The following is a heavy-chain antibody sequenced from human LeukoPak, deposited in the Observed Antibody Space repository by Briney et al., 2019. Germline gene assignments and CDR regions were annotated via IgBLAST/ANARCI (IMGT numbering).Heavy chain of an antibody. Sequence: GGSLRLSCAASEFTFSSYGMHWVRQAPGKGLEWVAFNRYDGSNKYYAASVKGRFTISRDNAKNSLYLQMNSLRAEDTAVYYCAKRGYCRGGTCFSHDAFDIWGQGTMVTVSS. CDR3: AKRGYCRGGTCFSHDAFDI. V-gene: IGHV3-30*02. CDR2: NRYDGSNK. D-gene: IGHD2-15*01. J-gene: IGHJ3*02. CDR1: EFTFSSYG.